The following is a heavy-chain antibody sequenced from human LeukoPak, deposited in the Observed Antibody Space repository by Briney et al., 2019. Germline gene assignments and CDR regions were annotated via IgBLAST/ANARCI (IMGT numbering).Heavy chain of an antibody. Sequence: SKTLSLTCAVYGGSFSGYYWSRIRQPPGKGLEWIGEINHSGSTNYNPSLKSRVTISVDTSKNQFSLKLTSVTAADTAVYYCAGVITLVGGVIYLNGIAPWGQGTLVTVSS. D-gene: IGHD3-10*01. V-gene: IGHV4-34*01. CDR1: GGSFSGYY. CDR3: AGVITLVGGVIYLNGIAP. CDR2: INHSGST. J-gene: IGHJ5*02.